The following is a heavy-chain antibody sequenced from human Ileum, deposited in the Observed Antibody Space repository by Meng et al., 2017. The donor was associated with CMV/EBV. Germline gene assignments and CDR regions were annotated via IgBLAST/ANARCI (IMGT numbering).Heavy chain of an antibody. V-gene: IGHV1-2*06. CDR1: GGTFSSYA. D-gene: IGHD1-7*01. CDR3: MTVTGNYPY. J-gene: IGHJ4*02. Sequence: QVQLVQSGAEVKKPGSSVKVSCKASGGTFSSYAISWVRQAPGQGLEWMGRINPDTGGTNYAQKFQGRVTTTRDTSISTAYMELSRLTSDDTAVYFCMTVTGNYPYWGQGALVTVSS. CDR2: INPDTGGT.